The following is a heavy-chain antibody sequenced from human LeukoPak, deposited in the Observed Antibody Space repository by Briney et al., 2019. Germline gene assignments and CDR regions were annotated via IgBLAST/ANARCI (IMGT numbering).Heavy chain of an antibody. CDR3: ARDSFGYQDYYYYMDV. V-gene: IGHV3-64*01. J-gene: IGHJ6*03. D-gene: IGHD6-25*01. Sequence: GGSLRLSCAASGFTFSSYAMHWVRQAPGKGLEYVSAISSNGGSTYYANSVKGRFTISRDNSKNTLYLQMGSLRAEDTAVYYCARDSFGYQDYYYYMDVWGKGTTVTVSS. CDR2: ISSNGGST. CDR1: GFTFSSYA.